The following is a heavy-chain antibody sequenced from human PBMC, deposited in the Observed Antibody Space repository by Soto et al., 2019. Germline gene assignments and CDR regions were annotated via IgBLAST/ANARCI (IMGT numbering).Heavy chain of an antibody. CDR1: AGSFSGHY. Sequence: QVQLQQWGAGLLKTSETLSLTCVVYAGSFSGHYWSWIRQPPGKGLEWIGEINHSGSTNYNPSLRGRSTISEDTSKNRLSLGRSFVPAAAAAVYYCAGPGGVDIRGGFFAYGGKEPLVTVSS. J-gene: IGHJ4*02. V-gene: IGHV4-34*01. D-gene: IGHD5-12*01. CDR2: INHSGST. CDR3: AGPGGVDIRGGFFAY.